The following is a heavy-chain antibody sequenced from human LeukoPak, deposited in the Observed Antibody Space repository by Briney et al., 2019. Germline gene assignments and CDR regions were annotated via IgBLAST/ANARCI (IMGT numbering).Heavy chain of an antibody. V-gene: IGHV1-2*02. Sequence: GASVKVSCKASGYTFTGYYMHWVRQAPGQGLEWLGRINPNGGGTNYAQKFQGRVTMTRDTYISTAYMELSRLRSDDTAVYYCARNIWFGESNDAFDFWGQGTMVTASS. CDR1: GYTFTGYY. D-gene: IGHD3-10*01. J-gene: IGHJ3*01. CDR3: ARNIWFGESNDAFDF. CDR2: INPNGGGT.